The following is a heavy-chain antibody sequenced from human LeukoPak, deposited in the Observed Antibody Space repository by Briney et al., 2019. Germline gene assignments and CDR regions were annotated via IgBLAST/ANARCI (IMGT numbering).Heavy chain of an antibody. Sequence: SETLSLTCTVSGGSISSYYWNWIRQPPGKGLEWIGYIYYSGNTNYNPSLKSRVTISIDTSKNQFSLKLSSLTAADTAVYYCARVGYSYGNDYWGQGTLVTVSS. D-gene: IGHD5-18*01. CDR1: GGSISSYY. V-gene: IGHV4-59*01. CDR3: ARVGYSYGNDY. J-gene: IGHJ4*02. CDR2: IYYSGNT.